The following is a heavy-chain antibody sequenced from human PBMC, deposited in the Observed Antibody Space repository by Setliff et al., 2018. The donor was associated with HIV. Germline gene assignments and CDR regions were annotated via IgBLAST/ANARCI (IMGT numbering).Heavy chain of an antibody. CDR1: GYSFTNYW. J-gene: IGHJ4*02. CDR2: IWPDDSDT. V-gene: IGHV5-51*01. D-gene: IGHD3-22*01. CDR3: ARGPIDFYDRVYFDC. Sequence: GESLKISCKASGYSFTNYWVGWVRQMPGNGLEWMGLIWPDDSDTMYSPSFQGQVTMSADKSISTAYLQWSSLKAPDTAMYYCARGPIDFYDRVYFDCWGQGSLVTVSS.